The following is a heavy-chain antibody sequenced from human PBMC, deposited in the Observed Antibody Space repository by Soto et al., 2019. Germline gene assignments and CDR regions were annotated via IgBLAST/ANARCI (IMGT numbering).Heavy chain of an antibody. Sequence: EVQLLESSGGLVQPGGSLRLSCAASGFTFTSHAMNWVRQAPGKGLEWVSGITPGGDNTYYADSVKGRFTISRDNSKNTVYLQMNYLRAEDTALYYCAKNAGGTCYSRADCWGQGTLVTVSS. V-gene: IGHV3-23*01. CDR3: AKNAGGTCYSRADC. CDR2: ITPGGDNT. D-gene: IGHD2-15*01. CDR1: GFTFTSHA. J-gene: IGHJ4*02.